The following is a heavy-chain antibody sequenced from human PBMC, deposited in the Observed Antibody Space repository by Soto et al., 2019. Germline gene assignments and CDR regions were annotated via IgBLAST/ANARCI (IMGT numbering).Heavy chain of an antibody. J-gene: IGHJ4*02. D-gene: IGHD4-4*01. CDR3: ARVATGNRYFDY. CDR2: ISGGST. Sequence: PGGSLRLSCEASGFTFSSYGMSWTRQAPGRGLEWVSDISGGSTYYADSVKGRFTISRDNSRNTLYLQINTLRAEDTAIYYCARVATGNRYFDYWGQGTLVTVSS. V-gene: IGHV3-23*01. CDR1: GFTFSSYG.